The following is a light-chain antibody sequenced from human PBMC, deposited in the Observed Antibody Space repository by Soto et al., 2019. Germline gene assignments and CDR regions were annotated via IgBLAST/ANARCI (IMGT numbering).Light chain of an antibody. CDR3: QQYGSSPT. J-gene: IGKJ1*01. CDR1: QSVSSSY. V-gene: IGKV3-20*01. Sequence: EIVLTQSPGTLSLSPVERATLSGMASQSVSSSYLAWYQQKPGQAPRLLIYGASSRATGISDRFSGWGSGTDFTLTISRLEPEDFAVYYCQQYGSSPTFGQGTKVDIK. CDR2: GAS.